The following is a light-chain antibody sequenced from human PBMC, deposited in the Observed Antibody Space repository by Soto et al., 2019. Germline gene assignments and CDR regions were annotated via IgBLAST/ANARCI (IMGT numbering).Light chain of an antibody. J-gene: IGKJ5*01. V-gene: IGKV3-11*01. CDR2: EAS. Sequence: EIVLTQSPATLSLSPGERATLSCRTSQSVSSYFAWYQQKPGRAPTLLIYEASHRATGIPARDIGRGSWPDFTLTTSSLEPEDFAVYYCPQRSNWPITFGQGTRLEIK. CDR1: QSVSSY. CDR3: PQRSNWPIT.